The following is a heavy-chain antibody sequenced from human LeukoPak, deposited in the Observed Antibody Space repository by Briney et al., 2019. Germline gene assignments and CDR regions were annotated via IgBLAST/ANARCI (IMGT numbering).Heavy chain of an antibody. CDR3: AREEYGDYGTAYDY. CDR2: ISYDGSNK. D-gene: IGHD4-17*01. Sequence: GGSLRLSCAASGFTFSSYEMNWVRQAPGKGLEWVAVISYDGSNKYYADSVKGRFTISRDNSKNTLYLQMNSLRAEDSAVYYCAREEYGDYGTAYDYWGQGTLVTVSS. V-gene: IGHV3-30*04. J-gene: IGHJ4*02. CDR1: GFTFSSYE.